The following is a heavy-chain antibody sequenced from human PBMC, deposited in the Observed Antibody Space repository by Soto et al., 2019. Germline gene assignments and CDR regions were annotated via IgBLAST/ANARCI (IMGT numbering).Heavy chain of an antibody. V-gene: IGHV1-69*13. CDR3: AREGEEDYYDSSGYYYGFGY. Sequence: ASVKVSCKASGGTFSSYAISWVRQAPGQGLEWMGGIIPIFGTANYAQKFQGRVTITADESTSTAYMELSSLRSEDTAVYYCAREGEEDYYDSSGYYYGFGYWGQGTLVTVSS. CDR1: GGTFSSYA. J-gene: IGHJ4*02. CDR2: IIPIFGTA. D-gene: IGHD3-22*01.